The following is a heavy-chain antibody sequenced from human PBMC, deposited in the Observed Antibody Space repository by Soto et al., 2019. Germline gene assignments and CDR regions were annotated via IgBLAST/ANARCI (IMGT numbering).Heavy chain of an antibody. CDR2: IYYSGSA. Sequence: SETLSLTCTVSGGSISSSSYYWGWIRQPPGKGLEWIGSIYYSGSAYYNPSLKSRVTISVDTSKNQFSLKLSSVTAADTAVYYCARGVYYVGFDYWGQGTLVTVYS. CDR3: ARGVYYVGFDY. J-gene: IGHJ4*02. D-gene: IGHD2-8*01. V-gene: IGHV4-39*01. CDR1: GGSISSSSYY.